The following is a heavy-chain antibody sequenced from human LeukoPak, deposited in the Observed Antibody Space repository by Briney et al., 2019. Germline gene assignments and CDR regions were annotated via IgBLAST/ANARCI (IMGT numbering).Heavy chain of an antibody. CDR2: INPNSGGT. V-gene: IGHV1-2*02. Sequence: ASVKVSCKASGYTFTGYYMHWVRQAPGQGLEWMGWINPNSGGTNYAQKFQGRVTMTRDTSISTAYMELSRLRSDDTAVYYCARDLYYDFWSGYRSPTNWFEAWGQGTLVTVSS. CDR1: GYTFTGYY. D-gene: IGHD3-3*01. CDR3: ARDLYYDFWSGYRSPTNWFEA. J-gene: IGHJ5*02.